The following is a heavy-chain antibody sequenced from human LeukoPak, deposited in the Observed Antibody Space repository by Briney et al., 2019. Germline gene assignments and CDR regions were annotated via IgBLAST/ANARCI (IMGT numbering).Heavy chain of an antibody. V-gene: IGHV3-48*02. CDR3: ARGQSRYFDWYLGFFDY. J-gene: IGHJ4*02. Sequence: PGGSLRLSCAASGFTFSSYSMNWVRQAPGKGLEWVSYIAGGSSTIYYADSVKGRFTISRDDAKNSLYLQMNSLRDEDTAVYYCARGQSRYFDWYLGFFDYWGQGTLVTVSS. CDR2: IAGGSSTI. CDR1: GFTFSSYS. D-gene: IGHD3-9*01.